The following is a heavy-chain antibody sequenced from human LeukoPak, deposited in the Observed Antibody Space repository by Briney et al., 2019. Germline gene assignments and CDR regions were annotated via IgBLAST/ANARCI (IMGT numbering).Heavy chain of an antibody. CDR2: INPNSGGT. CDR3: ARWSITMVRGATRGINFDY. Sequence: GASVKVSCKASGYTFTGYYMHWVRQAPGQGLEWMGWINPNSGGTNYAQKFQGRVTMTRDTSISTAYMELSRLRSDDTAVYYCARWSITMVRGATRGINFDYWGQGTLVTVSS. J-gene: IGHJ4*02. CDR1: GYTFTGYY. V-gene: IGHV1-2*02. D-gene: IGHD3-10*01.